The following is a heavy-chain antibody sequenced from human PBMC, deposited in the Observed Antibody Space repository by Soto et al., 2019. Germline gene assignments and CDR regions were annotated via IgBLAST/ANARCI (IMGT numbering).Heavy chain of an antibody. CDR1: GFAFNNFA. J-gene: IGHJ6*02. D-gene: IGHD2-15*01. CDR3: ARDTRTGYCSGVSCYYYGMDV. Sequence: LRLSCEASGFAFNNFAMNWVRQAPGKGLEWVSSISSNENYIYYADSVRGRFTISRDNAKNSLHLQMNSLRAEDTAVYYCARDTRTGYCSGVSCYYYGMDVWGQGTTVTVSS. V-gene: IGHV3-21*01. CDR2: ISSNENYI.